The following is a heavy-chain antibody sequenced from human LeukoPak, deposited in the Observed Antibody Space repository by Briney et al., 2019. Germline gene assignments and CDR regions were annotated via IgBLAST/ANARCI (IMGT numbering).Heavy chain of an antibody. CDR3: ARLEGFYYDSSGYLRY. D-gene: IGHD3-22*01. Sequence: PSETLSLTCTVSGGSISSSRYYWGWIRQPPGKGLEWIGSIYYSGSTNYNPSLKSRVTISVDTSKNQFSLKLSSVTAADTAVYYCARLEGFYYDSSGYLRYWGQGTLVTVSS. CDR2: IYYSGST. V-gene: IGHV4-39*07. J-gene: IGHJ4*02. CDR1: GGSISSSRYY.